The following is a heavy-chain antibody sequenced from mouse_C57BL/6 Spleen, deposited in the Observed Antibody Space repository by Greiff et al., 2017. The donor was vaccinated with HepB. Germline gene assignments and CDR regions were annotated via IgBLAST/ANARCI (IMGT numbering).Heavy chain of an antibody. J-gene: IGHJ4*01. Sequence: QVQLQQPGAELVKPGASVKVSCKASGYTFTSYWMHWVKQRPGQGLEWIGRIHPSDSDTNYNQKFKGKATVTVDKSSSTAYMQLSSLTSEDSADYYCAGDYEGPYYAMDYWGQGTSVTVSS. CDR3: AGDYEGPYYAMDY. D-gene: IGHD2-4*01. CDR2: IHPSDSDT. V-gene: IGHV1-74*01. CDR1: GYTFTSYW.